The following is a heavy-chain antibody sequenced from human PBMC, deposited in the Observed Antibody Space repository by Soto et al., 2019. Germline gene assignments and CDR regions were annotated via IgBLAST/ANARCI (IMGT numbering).Heavy chain of an antibody. CDR2: IYYSGST. CDR1: GGSISSYY. D-gene: IGHD3-3*01. J-gene: IGHJ4*02. Sequence: SETLSLTCTVSGGSISSYYWSWIRQPPGKGLEWIGYIYYSGSTNYNPSLKSRVTISVDTSKNQFSLKLSSVTAADTAVYYCARGEIFGVVTLFDYWGQGTLVTVSS. V-gene: IGHV4-59*08. CDR3: ARGEIFGVVTLFDY.